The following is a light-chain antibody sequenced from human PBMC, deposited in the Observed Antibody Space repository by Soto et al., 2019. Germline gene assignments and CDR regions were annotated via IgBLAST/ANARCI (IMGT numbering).Light chain of an antibody. V-gene: IGKV3-20*01. CDR3: QQYDSSPRT. CDR2: GAS. J-gene: IGKJ1*01. CDR1: QSVNSNY. Sequence: EIVLTQSPGTLSLSPGERATLSCRASQSVNSNYLAWYQQKPGQGPRLLMYGASSRATGIPDRFSGSGSGTHLTLTISRLEPEDFAGYYCQQYDSSPRTFGQWTKVEIK.